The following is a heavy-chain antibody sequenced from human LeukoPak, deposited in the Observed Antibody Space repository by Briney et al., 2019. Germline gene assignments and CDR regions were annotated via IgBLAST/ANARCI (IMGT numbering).Heavy chain of an antibody. CDR2: ISDSGGST. D-gene: IGHD3-22*01. V-gene: IGHV3-23*01. Sequence: GGSLRLSCAASGFTFSSYVMSWVRQAPGERLEWVSAISDSGGSTYYADSMKGRFTISRDNSKNTLYLQMNSLRAEDTAVYYCAKHDRSGYYYFDYWGQGTLVTVSS. CDR1: GFTFSSYV. CDR3: AKHDRSGYYYFDY. J-gene: IGHJ4*02.